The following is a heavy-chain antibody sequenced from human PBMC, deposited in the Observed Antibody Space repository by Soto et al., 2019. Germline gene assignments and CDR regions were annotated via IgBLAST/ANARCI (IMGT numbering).Heavy chain of an antibody. CDR3: ARASMVLYYFDY. D-gene: IGHD6-13*01. CDR2: LYSGGAT. V-gene: IGHV3-53*01. CDR1: GFTVSTDY. J-gene: IGHJ4*02. Sequence: PGGSLRLSCAASGFTVSTDYMPWVRQAPGKGLEWVSLLYSGGATYYADSVKGRFTVSRDNSKNTLYLQMNSLRAEDTAVYYCARASMVLYYFDYWGQGTLVTVSS.